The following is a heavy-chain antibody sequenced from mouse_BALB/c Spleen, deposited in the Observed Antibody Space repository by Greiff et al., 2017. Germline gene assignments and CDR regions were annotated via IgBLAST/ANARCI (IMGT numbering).Heavy chain of an antibody. J-gene: IGHJ4*01. CDR2: IWGDGST. V-gene: IGHV2-6-7*01. D-gene: IGHD1-1*01. CDR3: ARGRDYYGRSYGGAMDY. Sequence: QVQLKESGPGLVAPSQSLSITCTVSGFSFTGYGVNWVRQPPGKGLEWLGMIWGDGSTDYNSALKSRLSISKDNSKSQVFLKMNSLQTDDTARYYCARGRDYYGRSYGGAMDYGGQGTSVTVSS. CDR1: GFSFTGYG.